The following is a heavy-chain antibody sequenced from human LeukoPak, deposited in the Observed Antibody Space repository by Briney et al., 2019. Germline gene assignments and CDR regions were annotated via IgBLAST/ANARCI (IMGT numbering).Heavy chain of an antibody. V-gene: IGHV4-59*01. CDR2: IYYSGST. CDR1: GGSLSSYY. D-gene: IGHD5-24*01. CDR3: ARDPATWAWPPAGAFDI. Sequence: PSETLSLTCTVSGGSLSSYYWSWVRQPPGKGLEWIGYIYYSGSTNYNPSLKSRVTISVDTSKNQFSLKLSSVTAADTAVYYCARDPATWAWPPAGAFDIWRQGTMVTVSS. J-gene: IGHJ3*02.